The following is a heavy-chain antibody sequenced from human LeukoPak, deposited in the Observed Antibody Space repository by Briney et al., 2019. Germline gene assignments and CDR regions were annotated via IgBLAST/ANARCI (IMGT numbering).Heavy chain of an antibody. CDR2: IVVGSGNT. J-gene: IGHJ6*03. CDR1: GFTFTSSA. Sequence: ASVKVSCKASGFTFTSSAMQWVRQARGQSLEGIGWIVVGSGNTNYAQKFQERVTITRDMSTSTAYMELSSLRSEDTAVYYCAADHCSSTSCYLNYYYYMDVWGKGTTVTVSS. V-gene: IGHV1-58*02. CDR3: AADHCSSTSCYLNYYYYMDV. D-gene: IGHD2-2*01.